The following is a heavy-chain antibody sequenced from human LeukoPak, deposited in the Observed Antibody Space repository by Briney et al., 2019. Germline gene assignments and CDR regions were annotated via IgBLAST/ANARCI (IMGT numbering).Heavy chain of an antibody. CDR1: GYTFTGYY. CDR3: ARSRSRDCSSTRCYSYGLDY. V-gene: IGHV1-2*02. D-gene: IGHD2-2*01. CDR2: INPNSGGT. Sequence: ASVKVSCKASGYTFTGYYMHWVRQAPGQGFEWMGWINPNSGGTNYAQKFQGRVTMTRDTSISTAYMELSRLRSDDTAVYYCARSRSRDCSSTRCYSYGLDYWGQGTLVTVSS. J-gene: IGHJ4*02.